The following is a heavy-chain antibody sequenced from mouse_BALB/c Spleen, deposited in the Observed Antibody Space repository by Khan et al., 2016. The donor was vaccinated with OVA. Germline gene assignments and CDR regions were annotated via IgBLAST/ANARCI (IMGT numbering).Heavy chain of an antibody. CDR3: TRSYDSYYFDY. CDR1: GYSFTSYW. J-gene: IGHJ2*01. D-gene: IGHD2-4*01. CDR2: IYPGISDT. V-gene: IGHV1-5*01. Sequence: VHVKQSGTVLARPGASVKMSCKASGYSFTSYWMHWVKQRPGLGLEWIGAIYPGISDTRYNQKFTGKAKLTAVTSATTASMELSSLTNEDSAVYYCTRSYDSYYFDYWGQGTLLTGSS.